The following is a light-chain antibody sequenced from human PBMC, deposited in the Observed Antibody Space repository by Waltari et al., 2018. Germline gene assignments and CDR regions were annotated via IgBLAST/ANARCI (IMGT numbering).Light chain of an antibody. Sequence: QSALTQPASVSGSPGQSITIPCTGTSSDVGSFNLVPWYQQHPGKAPKLMIYEGSKRPSGVSNRFSGSKSGNTASLTISGLQAEDEADYYCCSYAGSSTLEVFGGGTKLTVL. J-gene: IGLJ2*01. CDR3: CSYAGSSTLEV. CDR1: SSDVGSFNL. CDR2: EGS. V-gene: IGLV2-23*03.